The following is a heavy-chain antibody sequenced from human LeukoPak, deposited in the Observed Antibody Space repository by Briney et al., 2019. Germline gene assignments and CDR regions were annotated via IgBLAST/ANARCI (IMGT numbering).Heavy chain of an antibody. Sequence: PSETLSLTCTVSGGSLSSYYWSWIRQPAGKGLEWIGRIYTSGSTNYNPSLKSRVTMSVDTSKNQFSLKLSSVTAADTAVYYCAVRITMHPTFYYYYGMDVWGQGTTVTVSS. CDR2: IYTSGST. CDR1: GGSLSSYY. D-gene: IGHD3-10*01. V-gene: IGHV4-4*07. J-gene: IGHJ6*02. CDR3: AVRITMHPTFYYYYGMDV.